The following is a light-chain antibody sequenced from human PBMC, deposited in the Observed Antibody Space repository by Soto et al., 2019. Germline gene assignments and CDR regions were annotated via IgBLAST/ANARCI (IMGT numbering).Light chain of an antibody. V-gene: IGKV3-20*01. CDR1: QSIGDY. J-gene: IGKJ1*01. CDR3: QQYGSSGT. Sequence: IVLTQSPGTLSLSPGDRATLSCRASQSIGDYLAWYQHKPAQAPRLLIYDASNRATGIPDRFSGSGSGTDFTLTISRLEPEDFAVYYCQQYGSSGTFGQGTKVDVK. CDR2: DAS.